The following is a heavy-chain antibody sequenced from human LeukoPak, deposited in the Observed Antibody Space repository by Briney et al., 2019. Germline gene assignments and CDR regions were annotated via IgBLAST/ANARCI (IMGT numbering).Heavy chain of an antibody. CDR1: GFTFSSYW. CDR3: AKFVPRLAARRVFDY. CDR2: ISGSGGST. V-gene: IGHV3-23*01. D-gene: IGHD6-6*01. J-gene: IGHJ4*02. Sequence: GGSQRLSCAASGFTFSSYWMHWVRQAPGKGLEWVSAISGSGGSTYYADSVKGRFTISRDNSKNTLYLQMNSLRAEDTAVYYCAKFVPRLAARRVFDYWGQGTLVTVSS.